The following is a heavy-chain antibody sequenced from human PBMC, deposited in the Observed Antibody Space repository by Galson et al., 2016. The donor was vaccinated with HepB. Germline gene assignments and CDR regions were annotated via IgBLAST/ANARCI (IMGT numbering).Heavy chain of an antibody. V-gene: IGHV1-3*04. D-gene: IGHD3-10*01. CDR3: ASAHYYGLGCGVDP. CDR1: GYSFTNYA. J-gene: IGHJ5*02. Sequence: SVKVSCKASGYSFTNYAIHWVRQAPGHGLEWMGWINTGNGNIKCSQKFQDRVTITRDTSATTAYMELSSLRSEDTSVYYCASAHYYGLGCGVDPWGQGTLVIVSS. CDR2: INTGNGNI.